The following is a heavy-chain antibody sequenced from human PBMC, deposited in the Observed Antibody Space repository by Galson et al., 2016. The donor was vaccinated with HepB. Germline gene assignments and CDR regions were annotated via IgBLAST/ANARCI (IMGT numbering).Heavy chain of an antibody. CDR1: DFTFSSYA. J-gene: IGHJ4*02. Sequence: SLRLSCAASDFTFSSYALSWVRQAPGKGLEWVSGISAGVGSTYYADSVKGRFTISRDNSKNTLYLQMNSLRAEETAVYYCARHETTVTYYFDYWGQGALVTVSS. V-gene: IGHV3-23*01. CDR3: ARHETTVTYYFDY. D-gene: IGHD4-17*01. CDR2: ISAGVGST.